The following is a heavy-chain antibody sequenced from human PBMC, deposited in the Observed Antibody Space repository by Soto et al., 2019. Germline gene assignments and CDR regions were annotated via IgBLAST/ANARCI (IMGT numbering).Heavy chain of an antibody. Sequence: GGSLRLSCAASGFTFSSHTMNWVRQAPGKGLEWVSCISSSSSTIYYADSVKGRFTISRDNAKNSLYLQMNSLRAEDTAVYYCARDLAGTVTTRAFDIWGQGTMVTVSS. J-gene: IGHJ3*02. CDR1: GFTFSSHT. CDR3: ARDLAGTVTTRAFDI. V-gene: IGHV3-48*01. CDR2: ISSSSSTI. D-gene: IGHD4-17*01.